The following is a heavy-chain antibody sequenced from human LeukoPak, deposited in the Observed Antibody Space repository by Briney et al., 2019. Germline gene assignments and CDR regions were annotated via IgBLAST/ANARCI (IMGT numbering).Heavy chain of an antibody. Sequence: SGGSLRLSCAASGFTFSSYAMSWVRQAPGKGLEWVSGISNSSGRTYYADSVKGRFTISRDNSKNTLYLQMNSLRAEDTAVYYCAKEGGPMVEWTFDYWGQGTLVTVSS. J-gene: IGHJ4*02. CDR2: ISNSSGRT. CDR1: GFTFSSYA. D-gene: IGHD4/OR15-4a*01. V-gene: IGHV3-23*01. CDR3: AKEGGPMVEWTFDY.